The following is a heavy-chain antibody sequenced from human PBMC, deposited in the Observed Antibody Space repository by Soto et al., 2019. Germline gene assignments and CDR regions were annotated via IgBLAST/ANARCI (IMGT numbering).Heavy chain of an antibody. V-gene: IGHV1-2*02. D-gene: IGHD3-16*01. CDR3: ARDMVSTIGDFDY. Sequence: ASVKVSCKASGYTFTGYYVHWVRQAPGQGLEWVGWINPNSGATTYAQKFLGRVTMTRDTSIITAHKELSSLTSDDTAMYYCARDMVSTIGDFDYWGQGTLVTVSS. CDR1: GYTFTGYY. J-gene: IGHJ4*02. CDR2: INPNSGAT.